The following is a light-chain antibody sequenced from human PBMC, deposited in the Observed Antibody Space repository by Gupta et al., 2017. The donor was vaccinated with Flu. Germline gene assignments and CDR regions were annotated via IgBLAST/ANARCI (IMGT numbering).Light chain of an antibody. J-gene: IGKJ4*01. CDR3: RQYLHTART. CDR2: WAS. V-gene: IGKV4-1*01. CDR1: QSVLYSLDNKNY. Sequence: DCVMTQSPDSLAVSLGGRATINCKASQSVLYSLDNKNYFGWYQQKPGQPPKLLISWASARESGVPDRFSGSGSGTDFTLTINNLQAEDVAVYFCRQYLHTARTFGAGTRVEIK.